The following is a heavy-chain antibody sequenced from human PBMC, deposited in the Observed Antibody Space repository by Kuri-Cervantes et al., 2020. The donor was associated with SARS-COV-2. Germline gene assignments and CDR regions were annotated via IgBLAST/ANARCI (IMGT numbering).Heavy chain of an antibody. D-gene: IGHD5-24*01. Sequence: GESLKISCAASGFSFSTNVMAWVRQAPGKGLEWVSTMSGSGASTHYADSVKGRFTISGDNSKNMLYLQMYSLRADDTAVYYCAKTSGYNYYFAYWGQGSLVTVSS. CDR2: MSGSGAST. CDR1: GFSFSTNV. V-gene: IGHV3-23*01. J-gene: IGHJ4*02. CDR3: AKTSGYNYYFAY.